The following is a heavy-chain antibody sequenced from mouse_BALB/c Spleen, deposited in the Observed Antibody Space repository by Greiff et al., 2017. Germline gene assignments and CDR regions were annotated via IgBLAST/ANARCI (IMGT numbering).Heavy chain of an antibody. CDR3: TKLTGTYYFDY. V-gene: IGHV6-6*02. CDR1: GFTFSSYW. J-gene: IGHJ2*01. Sequence: EVKVEESGGGLVQPGGSMKLSCVASGFTFSSYWMSWVRQSPEKGLEWVAEIRLKSDNYATHYAESVKGKFTISRDDSKSRLYLQMNSLRAEDTGIYYCTKLTGTYYFDYWGQGTTLTVSS. D-gene: IGHD4-1*01. CDR2: IRLKSDNYAT.